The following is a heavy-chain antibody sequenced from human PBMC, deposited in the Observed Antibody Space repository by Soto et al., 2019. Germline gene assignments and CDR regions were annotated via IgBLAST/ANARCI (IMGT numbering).Heavy chain of an antibody. J-gene: IGHJ4*02. V-gene: IGHV4-4*01. CDR2: IHHSGST. CDR3: ARDQGSHPGE. Sequence: QVQLQESGPGLVRPSGTVSLTCAVSGVSISSDNWWSWVRQPPGKALEWIGEIHHSGSTNYNPSRKSRVTMSVVPSKDLFSLTLNSVPAADTAFYCCARDQGSHPGEWGQGTLVSVSS. D-gene: IGHD6-13*01. CDR1: GVSISSDNW.